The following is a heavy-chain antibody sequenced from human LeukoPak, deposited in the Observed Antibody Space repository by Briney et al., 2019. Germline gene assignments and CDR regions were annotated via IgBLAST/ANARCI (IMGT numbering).Heavy chain of an antibody. Sequence: LETLSLTCAVYGGSFSGYYWSWIRQPPGKGLEWIGEINHSGSTNYNPSLKSRVTISVDTSKNQFSLKLSSVTAADTAVYYCARVITFGGVIVEWGQGTLVTVSS. V-gene: IGHV4-34*01. CDR3: ARVITFGGVIVE. D-gene: IGHD3-16*02. J-gene: IGHJ4*02. CDR1: GGSFSGYY. CDR2: INHSGST.